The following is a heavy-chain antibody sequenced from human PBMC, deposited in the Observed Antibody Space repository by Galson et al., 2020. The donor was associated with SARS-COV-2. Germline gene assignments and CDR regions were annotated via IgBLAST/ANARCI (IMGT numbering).Heavy chain of an antibody. CDR2: IYSKGNT. CDR1: AGSISSRNYY. D-gene: IGHD3-9*01. J-gene: IGHJ6*02. Sequence: ASETLSLTCSVSAGSISSRNYYWGWIRQPPGKGLVWTGTIYSKGNTYYPPPPARPIVISVDTSKNQFSLKLTSVTAADSAVYYCSTDRREILTERPYVYYYGMDVWGQGTTVIVSS. CDR3: STDRREILTERPYVYYYGMDV. V-gene: IGHV4-39*07.